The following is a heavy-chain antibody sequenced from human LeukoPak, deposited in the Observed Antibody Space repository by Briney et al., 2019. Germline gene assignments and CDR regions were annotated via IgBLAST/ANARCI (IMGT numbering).Heavy chain of an antibody. D-gene: IGHD1-14*01. CDR3: ARDSGPADPEAFDI. CDR2: ISSHSIYI. J-gene: IGHJ3*02. V-gene: IGHV3-21*01. Sequence: GSLRLSCAASGFTFRTYSMNWVRQAPGKGLEWVSTISSHSIYIYYADSVKGRFTISRDNAENLLYLQMDSLRADDTAVYYCARDSGPADPEAFDIWGQGTMVTVSS. CDR1: GFTFRTYS.